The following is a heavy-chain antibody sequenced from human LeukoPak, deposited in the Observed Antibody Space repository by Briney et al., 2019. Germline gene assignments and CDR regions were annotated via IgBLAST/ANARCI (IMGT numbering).Heavy chain of an antibody. J-gene: IGHJ4*02. D-gene: IGHD1-26*01. CDR3: GREIPSGSFAPDY. CDR1: GFTFSSYS. CDR2: ISSSGRTL. V-gene: IGHV3-48*01. Sequence: PGGSLRLSCAASGFTFSSYSMNWVRQAPGKGREWVSYISSSGRTLLYPDSGKGRFTVSRDKAKNSLYLQMNNLRAEDTAVYYCGREIPSGSFAPDYWGQGILVIVSS.